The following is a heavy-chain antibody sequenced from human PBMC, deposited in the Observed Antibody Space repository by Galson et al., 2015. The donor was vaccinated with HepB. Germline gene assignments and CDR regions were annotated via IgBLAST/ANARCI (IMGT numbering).Heavy chain of an antibody. CDR3: AKLGSWSGYYFDY. D-gene: IGHD3-3*01. V-gene: IGHV3-30*18. Sequence: SLRLSCAASGFTFSSYGMHWVRQAPGKGLEWVAVISYDGSNKYYADSVKGRFTISRDNSKNTLYLQMNSLRAEDTAVYYCAKLGSWSGYYFDYWGQGTLVTVSS. J-gene: IGHJ4*02. CDR2: ISYDGSNK. CDR1: GFTFSSYG.